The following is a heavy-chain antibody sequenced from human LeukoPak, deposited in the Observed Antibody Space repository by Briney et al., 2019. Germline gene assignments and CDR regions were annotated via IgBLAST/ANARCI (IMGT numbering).Heavy chain of an antibody. J-gene: IGHJ3*02. CDR2: INHSGST. D-gene: IGHD1-26*01. CDR1: GGSFSGYY. V-gene: IGHV4-34*01. Sequence: SETLSLTCAVYGGSFSGYYWSWIRQPPGKGLEWIGEINHSGSTNYNPSLKSRVTISVDTSKNQFSLKLSSVTAADMAVYYCARDRGGSYLDDAFDIWGQGTMVTVSS. CDR3: ARDRGGSYLDDAFDI.